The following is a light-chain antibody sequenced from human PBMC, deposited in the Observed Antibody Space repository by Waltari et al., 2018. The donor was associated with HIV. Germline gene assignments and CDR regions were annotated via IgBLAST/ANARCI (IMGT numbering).Light chain of an antibody. Sequence: QSALTQPRSVSGSPGQSVTISCTGSNNDIGSYSYVSWYQHHPGEAPTVIIYDVDQRPSGVPDRFSGSRSGNTASLTISGLQTEDESDYYCCSYAGTNIWVFVTGTKVTV. CDR1: NNDIGSYSY. V-gene: IGLV2-11*01. J-gene: IGLJ1*01. CDR3: CSYAGTNIWV. CDR2: DVD.